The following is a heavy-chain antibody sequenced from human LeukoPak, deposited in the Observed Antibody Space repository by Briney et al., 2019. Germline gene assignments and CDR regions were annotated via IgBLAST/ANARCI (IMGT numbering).Heavy chain of an antibody. Sequence: GSLRLSCAASGFTFSSYAMHWVRQAPGKGLEWVAVISYDGSNKYYADSVKGRSTISRDNSKNTLYLQMNSLRAEDTAVYYCARDQLGATDYWGQGTLVTVSS. CDR2: ISYDGSNK. V-gene: IGHV3-30-3*01. CDR3: ARDQLGATDY. J-gene: IGHJ4*02. D-gene: IGHD1-26*01. CDR1: GFTFSSYA.